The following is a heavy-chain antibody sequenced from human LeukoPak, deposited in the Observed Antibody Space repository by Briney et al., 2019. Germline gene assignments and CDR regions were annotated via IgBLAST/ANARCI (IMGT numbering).Heavy chain of an antibody. Sequence: PGGSLRLSCAASGFTFTIYSMNWVRQAPGKGLEWVANIKQDGSEKYYVDSVKGRFTISRDNAKNSLYLQMNSLRAEDTAVYYCARDTSNWNYDAFDIWAKGQWSPSLQ. CDR2: IKQDGSEK. CDR3: ARDTSNWNYDAFDI. J-gene: IGHJ3*02. D-gene: IGHD1-7*01. V-gene: IGHV3-7*01. CDR1: GFTFTIYS.